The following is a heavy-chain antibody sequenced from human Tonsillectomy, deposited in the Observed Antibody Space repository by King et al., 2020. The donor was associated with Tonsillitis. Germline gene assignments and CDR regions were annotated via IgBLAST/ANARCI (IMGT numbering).Heavy chain of an antibody. D-gene: IGHD3-22*01. CDR3: ARGYSSGYYKNGMDV. Sequence: VQLQEPGPGVVKPSETLSLTCTVSGGSISSYYWTWIRQPPGKGLEWIGYIHYSGSTNNNPSLKSRVTISVDTSKNQFSLRLRSVTAADTAVYYCARGYSSGYYKNGMDVWGQGTTVTVSS. J-gene: IGHJ6*02. CDR1: GGSISSYY. V-gene: IGHV4-59*01. CDR2: IHYSGST.